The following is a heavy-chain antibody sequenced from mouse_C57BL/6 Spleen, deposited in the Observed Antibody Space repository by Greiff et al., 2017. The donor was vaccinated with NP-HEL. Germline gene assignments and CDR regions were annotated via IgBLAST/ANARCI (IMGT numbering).Heavy chain of an antibody. CDR3: ALFTTVEYFDV. CDR2: IDPSDSST. CDR1: GYTFTSYW. V-gene: IGHV1-69*01. J-gene: IGHJ1*03. D-gene: IGHD1-1*01. Sequence: QVQLQQPGAELVMPGASVKLSCKASGYTFTSYWMHWVKQRPGPGLEWIGEIDPSDSSTNYNQKFKGKSTLTVDKSSSTAYMQLSSLTSEDSAVYYCALFTTVEYFDVWGTGTTVTVSS.